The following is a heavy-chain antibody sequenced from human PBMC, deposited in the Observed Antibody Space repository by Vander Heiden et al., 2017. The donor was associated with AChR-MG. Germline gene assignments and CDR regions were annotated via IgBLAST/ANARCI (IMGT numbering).Heavy chain of an antibody. D-gene: IGHD2-15*01. CDR2: ISYDGSNK. J-gene: IGHJ4*02. CDR3: ATLGGIVVVVAAAFDY. V-gene: IGHV3-30-3*01. Sequence: QVQLVESGGGVVQPGRSLRLSCAASGFTFSSYAMHWVRQAPGKGLEWVAVISYDGSNKYYADSVKGRFTISRDNSKNTLYLQMNSLRAEDTAVYYCATLGGIVVVVAAAFDYWGQGTLVTVSS. CDR1: GFTFSSYA.